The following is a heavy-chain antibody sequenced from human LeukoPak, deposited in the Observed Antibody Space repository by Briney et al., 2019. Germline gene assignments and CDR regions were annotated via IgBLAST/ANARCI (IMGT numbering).Heavy chain of an antibody. V-gene: IGHV1-18*01. CDR2: ISGYNGNT. CDR1: GYTFTSYG. Sequence: ASVKVSCKASGYTFTSYGISWVRQAPGQGLEWMGWISGYNGNTNYAQEKLQGRVTMTTDTSTSTAYMELRSLRSGDTAVYYCARDLKRGYSSGRYSWGTGSSNDYWGQGTLVTVSS. J-gene: IGHJ4*02. D-gene: IGHD6-19*01. CDR3: ARDLKRGYSSGRYSWGTGSSNDY.